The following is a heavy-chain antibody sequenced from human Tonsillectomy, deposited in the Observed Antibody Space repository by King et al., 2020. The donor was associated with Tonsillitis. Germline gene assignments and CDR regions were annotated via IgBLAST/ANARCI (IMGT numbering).Heavy chain of an antibody. V-gene: IGHV3-7*03. CDR2: IKQDGGEK. CDR3: ARGIEERVGGELAWYFDL. J-gene: IGHJ2*01. D-gene: IGHD3-16*01. CDR1: GFTFRFHW. Sequence: QLVQSGGGLVQPGGSLRLSCAASGFTFRFHWLSWVRQAPGKGLEWVANIKQDGGEKNYVDSVRGRFSISRDNANNLLYLQVSSLRAEDTALYYCARGIEERVGGELAWYFDLWGRGTLVTVSS.